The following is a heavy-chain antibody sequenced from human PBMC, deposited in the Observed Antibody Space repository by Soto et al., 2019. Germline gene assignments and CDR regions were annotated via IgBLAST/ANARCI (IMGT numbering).Heavy chain of an antibody. Sequence: QVQLVESGGGVVQPWRSLRLSCAASGFTFSGHGMHWVRQAPGGGLEWVALISYDGNNKDYADSVKGRFNISRDDSRDTVFLQMNSLRPEDTAVYYCAKATGWKGYDVWGQGTKVTVS. CDR1: GFTFSGHG. CDR3: AKATGWKGYDV. D-gene: IGHD1-1*01. V-gene: IGHV3-30*18. CDR2: ISYDGNNK. J-gene: IGHJ3*01.